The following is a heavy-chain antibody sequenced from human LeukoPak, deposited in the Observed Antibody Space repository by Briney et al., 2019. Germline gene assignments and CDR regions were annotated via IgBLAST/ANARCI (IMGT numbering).Heavy chain of an antibody. Sequence: GGSLRLSCAVSGFTFSNYWMTWVRQAPGKGLEWVSSISSSSSYIYYADSVKGRFTISRDNAKNSLYLQMNSLRAEDTAVYYCARDLDSSSWYGGGDYWGQGTLVTVSS. CDR2: ISSSSSYI. CDR3: ARDLDSSSWYGGGDY. D-gene: IGHD6-13*01. J-gene: IGHJ4*02. V-gene: IGHV3-21*01. CDR1: GFTFSNYW.